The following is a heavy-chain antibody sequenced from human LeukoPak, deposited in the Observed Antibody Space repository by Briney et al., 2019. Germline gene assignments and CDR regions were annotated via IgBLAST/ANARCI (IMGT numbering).Heavy chain of an antibody. CDR3: ARRVVELNIYNY. CDR1: GGSFSGYY. J-gene: IGHJ4*02. D-gene: IGHD3-3*01. CDR2: INHSGNT. V-gene: IGHV4-34*01. Sequence: SETLSLTCAVYGGSFSGYYWTWIRQPPGKGLEWIGEINHSGNTNYNPSLKSRVTISVDTSKNQFSLKLSSVTAADTAVYYCARRVVELNIYNYWGQGTLVTVSS.